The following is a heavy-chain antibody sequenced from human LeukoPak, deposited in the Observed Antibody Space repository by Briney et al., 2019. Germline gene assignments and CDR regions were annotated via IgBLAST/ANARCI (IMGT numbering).Heavy chain of an antibody. Sequence: SETLSLTCTVSGGSISSYYWSWIRQPPGKGLEWIGYIYYTGSTNYNTSLKSRVTISVDTSKNQFSLTLNSVTAADTAVYYCARLEKLFDSRGYYYIFDKWGQGTLVTVSS. J-gene: IGHJ4*02. V-gene: IGHV4-59*08. CDR3: ARLEKLFDSRGYYYIFDK. CDR1: GGSISSYY. CDR2: IYYTGST. D-gene: IGHD3-22*01.